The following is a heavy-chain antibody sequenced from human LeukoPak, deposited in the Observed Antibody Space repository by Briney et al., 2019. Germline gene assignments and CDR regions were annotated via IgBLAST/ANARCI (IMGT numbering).Heavy chain of an antibody. J-gene: IGHJ4*02. CDR3: ARAYGSSGYYQLPIDY. V-gene: IGHV3-23*01. CDR2: ITGSGGTT. D-gene: IGHD3-22*01. CDR1: GFTFSSYA. Sequence: GGSLRLSCAASGFTFSSYAMSWVRQAPGKGLEWVSGITGSGGTTHHADSVKGRFTISRDNSKNTLFLQMNSLRVEDTALYYCARAYGSSGYYQLPIDYWGQGTLVTVSS.